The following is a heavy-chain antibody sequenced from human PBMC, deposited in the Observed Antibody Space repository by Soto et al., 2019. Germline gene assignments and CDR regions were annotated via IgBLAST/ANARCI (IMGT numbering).Heavy chain of an antibody. Sequence: GGSLRLSCEASGFLFSTYAMTWVRQAPGRGLEWVSGISDSTSGTYYADSVRGRFTISRDNSKNTLYLHMNSLRADDTAVYYCAKDRHRSGSPHPFDYWGQGTLVTV. J-gene: IGHJ4*02. CDR3: AKDRHRSGSPHPFDY. V-gene: IGHV3-23*01. CDR2: ISDSTSGT. D-gene: IGHD3-22*01. CDR1: GFLFSTYA.